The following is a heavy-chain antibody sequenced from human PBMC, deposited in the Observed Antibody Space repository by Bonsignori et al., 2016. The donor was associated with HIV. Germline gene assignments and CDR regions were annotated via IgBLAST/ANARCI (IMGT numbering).Heavy chain of an antibody. CDR2: IIPIFGTT. CDR3: ARAPSDTAMITFWFDP. V-gene: IGHV1-69*01. J-gene: IGHJ5*02. Sequence: WVRQAPGQGLEWMGGIIPIFGTTNYAQKFEGRVTITADESTSTVYMELSSLRSEDTAVYYCARAPSDTAMITFWFDPWGQGTLVTVSS. D-gene: IGHD5-18*01.